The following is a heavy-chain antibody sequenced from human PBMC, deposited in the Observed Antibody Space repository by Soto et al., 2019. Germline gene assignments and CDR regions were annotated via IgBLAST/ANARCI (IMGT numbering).Heavy chain of an antibody. V-gene: IGHV1-18*01. Sequence: QVHLVQSGAEVKKPGASVTVSCKGSGYAFTTYGITWVRQAPGRGLEWRGWISAHNGNTNYAQKLQGRVTVTRDTSTSTAYMELRSLRSDDTAVYYCARGRYGDYWGQGALVTVSS. CDR3: ARGRYGDY. CDR1: GYAFTTYG. CDR2: ISAHNGNT. D-gene: IGHD1-1*01. J-gene: IGHJ4*02.